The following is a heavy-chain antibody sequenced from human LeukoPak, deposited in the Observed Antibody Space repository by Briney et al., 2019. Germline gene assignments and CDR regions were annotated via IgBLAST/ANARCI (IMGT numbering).Heavy chain of an antibody. CDR2: ISGSGNGT. V-gene: IGHV3-23*01. CDR3: AKRTMSAFDS. D-gene: IGHD5-24*01. CDR1: GFTFRTYA. Sequence: GGSLRLSCTASGFTFRTYAMNWIRQAPGKGLEWLSGISGSGNGTYYADSVKGRFIISRDNSKNMVYLQMNSLTVEDTATYYCAKRTMSAFDSWGQGTLLIVSS. J-gene: IGHJ4*02.